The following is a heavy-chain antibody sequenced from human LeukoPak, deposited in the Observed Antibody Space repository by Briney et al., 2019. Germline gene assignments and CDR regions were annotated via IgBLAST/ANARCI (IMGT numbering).Heavy chain of an antibody. CDR2: ISGSGGST. D-gene: IGHD3-22*01. CDR3: AKVRYYDSSGYLRGFDY. J-gene: IGHJ4*02. V-gene: IGHV3-23*01. CDR1: GFTLSSYA. Sequence: GGSLRLSCAASGFTLSSYAMSWVRQAPGRGLEWVSAISGSGGSTYYADSVKGRFTISRDNSKNTLYLQMNSLRAEDTAVYYRAKVRYYDSSGYLRGFDYWGQGTLVTVSS.